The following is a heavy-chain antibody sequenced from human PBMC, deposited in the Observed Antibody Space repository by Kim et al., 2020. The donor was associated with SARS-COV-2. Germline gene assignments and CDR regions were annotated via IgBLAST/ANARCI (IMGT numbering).Heavy chain of an antibody. CDR3: AIGYSSSWYYMDV. D-gene: IGHD6-13*01. CDR1: GGSISSYY. V-gene: IGHV4-59*08. Sequence: SETLSLTCTVSGGSISSYYWSWIRQPPGKGLEWIGYIYYSGSTNYNPSLKSRVTISVDTSKNQFSLKLSSVTAADTAVYYCAIGYSSSWYYMDVWGKGTTVTVSS. CDR2: IYYSGST. J-gene: IGHJ6*03.